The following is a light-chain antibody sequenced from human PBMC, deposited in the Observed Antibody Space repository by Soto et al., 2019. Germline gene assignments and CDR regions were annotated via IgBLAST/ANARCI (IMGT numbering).Light chain of an antibody. CDR1: QSVSSSY. CDR2: GAS. V-gene: IGKV3-20*01. CDR3: QQYGSSPLS. J-gene: IGKJ4*01. Sequence: EIVLSEFPGTLSLSPGERATLSCRASQSVSSSYIAWYQQKPGQAPRLLIYGASTRATGIPDRFSGSGSGTDFTLTISRLEPEDFAVYYCQQYGSSPLSFGGGTEVEIK.